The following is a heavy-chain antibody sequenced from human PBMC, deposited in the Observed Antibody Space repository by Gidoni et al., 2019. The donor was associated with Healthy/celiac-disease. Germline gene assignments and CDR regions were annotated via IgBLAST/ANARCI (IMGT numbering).Heavy chain of an antibody. V-gene: IGHV3-21*01. D-gene: IGHD3-10*01. CDR1: GFTFSSYS. Sequence: EVQLVESGGGLVKPGGSLRLSCAASGFTFSSYSMNWVRQAPGKGLEWVSSISSSSSYIYYADSVKGRFTISRDNAKNSLYLQMNSLRAEDTAVYYCASFTMVRGVKFTVRQTNWFDPWGQGTLVTVSS. CDR2: ISSSSSYI. CDR3: ASFTMVRGVKFTVRQTNWFDP. J-gene: IGHJ5*02.